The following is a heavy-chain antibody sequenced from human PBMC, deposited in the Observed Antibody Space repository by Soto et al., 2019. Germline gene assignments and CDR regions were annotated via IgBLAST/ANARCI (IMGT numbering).Heavy chain of an antibody. J-gene: IGHJ4*02. D-gene: IGHD6-25*01. CDR3: ARDRKYSSALDY. Sequence: GGSLRLSCAASGFTFSSYEMNWVRQAPGKGLEWVSYISSSGSTIYYADSVKGRFTISRDNAKNSLYLQMNSLRAEDTAVYYCARDRKYSSALDYWGQGTLVTVYS. V-gene: IGHV3-48*03. CDR2: ISSSGSTI. CDR1: GFTFSSYE.